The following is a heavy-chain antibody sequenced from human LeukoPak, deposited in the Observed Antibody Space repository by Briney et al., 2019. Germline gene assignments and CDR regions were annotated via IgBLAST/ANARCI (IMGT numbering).Heavy chain of an antibody. Sequence: ASVKVSCKASGYTFTSYDIRWVRQATGQGLEWMGWMNPNSGNSGYAQKFQGRVTMTRDTSISTVYMEVSSLRSEDTAVYYCARAAGISLARDYFYHMDVWGKGTTVTISS. CDR1: GYTFTSYD. CDR2: MNPNSGNS. V-gene: IGHV1-8*01. J-gene: IGHJ6*03. D-gene: IGHD3-16*01. CDR3: ARAAGISLARDYFYHMDV.